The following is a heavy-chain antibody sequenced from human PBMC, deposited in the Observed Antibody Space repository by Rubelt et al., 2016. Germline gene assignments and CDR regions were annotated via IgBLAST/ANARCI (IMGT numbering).Heavy chain of an antibody. V-gene: IGHV3-66*04. J-gene: IGHJ4*02. CDR2: INSAGDT. Sequence: PGGSLILSCAASGLTVRSNYMSWVRQAPGKGLEWVSMINSAGDTYYADSVKGRFVISRDNSKKTLYLQMSSLRAADTAVYYCARRWYYGSQNSQYHFDYWGQGTWSPSPQ. CDR1: GLTVRSNY. CDR3: ARRWYYGSQNSQYHFDY. D-gene: IGHD3-10*01.